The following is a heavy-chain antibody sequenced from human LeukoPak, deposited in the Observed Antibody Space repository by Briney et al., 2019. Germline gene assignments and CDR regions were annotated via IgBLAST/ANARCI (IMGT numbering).Heavy chain of an antibody. CDR2: IYYTGST. CDR1: GGSISSGNYL. V-gene: IGHV4-31*03. J-gene: IGHJ2*01. D-gene: IGHD4-17*01. CDR3: ARAMYYGDYWYFDL. Sequence: PSETLSLTCSVSGGSISSGNYLWSWIRQHPGKGLEWIGYIYYTGSTYWNPSLKSRLIISVDTSKKQFSLKLSSLSAADTAVYYCARAMYYGDYWYFDLWGRGTLVTVSS.